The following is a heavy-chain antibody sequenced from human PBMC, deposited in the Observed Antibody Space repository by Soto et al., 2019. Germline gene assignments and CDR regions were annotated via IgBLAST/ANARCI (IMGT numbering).Heavy chain of an antibody. CDR3: AREEVYAANYYYYGMDV. J-gene: IGHJ6*02. CDR2: INPSGGST. CDR1: GYTFTSYY. Sequence: QVQLVQSGAEVKKPGASVKVSCKASGYTFTSYYMHWVRQAPGQGLEWMGIINPSGGSTSYAQKFQGRVTMTRDTSTSTVYMELSSLRSKDTAVYYCAREEVYAANYYYYGMDVWGQGTTVTVSS. V-gene: IGHV1-46*01. D-gene: IGHD2-8*01.